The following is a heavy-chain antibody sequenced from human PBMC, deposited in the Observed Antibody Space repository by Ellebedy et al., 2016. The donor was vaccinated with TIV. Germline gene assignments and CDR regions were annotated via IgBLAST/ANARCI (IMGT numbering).Heavy chain of an antibody. J-gene: IGHJ1*01. CDR3: AREEYYYGSGVEH. V-gene: IGHV3-74*01. CDR2: INSDGSST. D-gene: IGHD3-10*01. CDR1: GFTFSSYW. Sequence: GESLKISCAAPGFTFSSYWMHWVRQAPGKGLVWVSRINSDGSSTSYADSVKGRFTISRDNAKNTLYLQMNSLRAEDTAVYYCAREEYYYGSGVEHWGQGTLVTVSS.